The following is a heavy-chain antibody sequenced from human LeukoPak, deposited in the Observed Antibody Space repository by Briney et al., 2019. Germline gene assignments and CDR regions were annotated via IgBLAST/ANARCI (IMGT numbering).Heavy chain of an antibody. CDR3: ARAFYPGYYSYMAV. CDR2: IYYSGST. V-gene: IGHV4-39*07. J-gene: IGHJ6*03. D-gene: IGHD3-3*02. Sequence: SGTLSLTCAVSGGSISSTSYYWGWIRLPPGKGLEWIGSIYYSGSTNYNPSLKSRVTISVDTSKNQFSLKLSSVTAADTAVYYCARAFYPGYYSYMAVWGKGTTVTVSS. CDR1: GGSISSTSYY.